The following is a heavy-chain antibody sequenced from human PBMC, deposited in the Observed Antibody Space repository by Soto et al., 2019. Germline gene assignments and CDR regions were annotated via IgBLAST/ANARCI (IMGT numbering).Heavy chain of an antibody. D-gene: IGHD1-7*01. CDR2: IYYSGST. CDR3: AFTLECGGCRELQWLAEYFQH. Sequence: SETLSLTCTVSGGSISSSSYYWGWIRQPPGKGLEWIGSIYYSGSTYYNPSLKSRVTISVDTSKNQFSLKLSSVTAADTAVYYCAFTLECGGCRELQWLAEYFQHWGQGTLVTVSS. J-gene: IGHJ1*01. CDR1: GGSISSSSYY. V-gene: IGHV4-39*01.